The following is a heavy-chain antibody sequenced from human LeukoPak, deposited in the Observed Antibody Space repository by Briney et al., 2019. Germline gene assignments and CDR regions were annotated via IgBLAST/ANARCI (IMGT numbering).Heavy chain of an antibody. D-gene: IGHD1-26*01. V-gene: IGHV4-59*01. J-gene: IGHJ4*02. CDR3: ARSSGSYSRDFDH. CDR1: GGSISSYY. CDR2: VYYRGSI. Sequence: SETLSLTCTVSGGSISSYYWSWIRQPPGKGLEWIGYVYYRGSINYNPSLKSRVTMSVDTSKNQFSLNLSSVTAADTAVYYCARSSGSYSRDFDHWGQGTLVTVPS.